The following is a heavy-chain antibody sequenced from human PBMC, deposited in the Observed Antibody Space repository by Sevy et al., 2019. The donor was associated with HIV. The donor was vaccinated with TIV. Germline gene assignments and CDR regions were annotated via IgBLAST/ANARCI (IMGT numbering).Heavy chain of an antibody. J-gene: IGHJ5*02. Sequence: GGSLRLSCAASGFRFNTYVMSWVRQAPGKGLEWVSSISASGGYTYYADSVKGRFAISRHNSKNTVGLQMNSLRAEDTALYYCAKETTSGYFPWGQGTLVTVSS. CDR3: AKETTSGYFP. D-gene: IGHD3-3*01. CDR2: ISASGGYT. CDR1: GFRFNTYV. V-gene: IGHV3-23*01.